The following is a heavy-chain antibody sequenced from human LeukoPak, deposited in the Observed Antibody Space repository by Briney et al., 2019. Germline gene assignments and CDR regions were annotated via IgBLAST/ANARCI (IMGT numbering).Heavy chain of an antibody. J-gene: IGHJ4*02. V-gene: IGHV1-8*01. CDR3: ARAPARQRGFSFDY. D-gene: IGHD6-6*01. Sequence: ASVKVSCKTSGYTFTTYDINWVRQATGQGLEWMAWMNPNTGNTGYAQKFQGRLTMTRNTSIGTAYMELSSLTSKDTAVYYCARAPARQRGFSFDYWGQGTLVTVSS. CDR2: MNPNTGNT. CDR1: GYTFTTYD.